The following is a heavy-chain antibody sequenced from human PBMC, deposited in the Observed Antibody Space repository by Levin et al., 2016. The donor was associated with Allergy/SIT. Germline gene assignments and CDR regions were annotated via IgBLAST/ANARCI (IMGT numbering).Heavy chain of an antibody. Sequence: PGKGLEWIGSIYYSGSTYYNPSLKSRVTISVDTSKNQFSLKLSSVTAADTAVYYCATAEWEAFDIWGQGTMVTVSS. J-gene: IGHJ3*02. D-gene: IGHD1-26*01. V-gene: IGHV4-39*01. CDR2: IYYSGST. CDR3: ATAEWEAFDI.